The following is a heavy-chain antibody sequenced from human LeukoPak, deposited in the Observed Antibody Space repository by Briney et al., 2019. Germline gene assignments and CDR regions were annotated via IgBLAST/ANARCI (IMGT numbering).Heavy chain of an antibody. D-gene: IGHD3-10*01. CDR1: GYTFSSYA. CDR2: VSYDGSNK. J-gene: IGHJ4*02. Sequence: AGGSLRLSCAASGYTFSSYAMHGGRHAPPKGLEWVAVVSYDGSNKYYTDSVKSRFTISRDTAKNSLYLQMNSVSAEDTAVYYCARGYYYGSGSVYFDYWGQGTLVTVSS. CDR3: ARGYYYGSGSVYFDY. V-gene: IGHV3-30*04.